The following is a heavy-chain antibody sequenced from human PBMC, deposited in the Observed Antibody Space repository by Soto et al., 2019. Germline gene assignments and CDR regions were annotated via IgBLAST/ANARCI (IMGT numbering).Heavy chain of an antibody. J-gene: IGHJ4*02. D-gene: IGHD2-15*01. CDR2: ISSDVVNY. CDR1: GFTFSSFA. Sequence: QVQLVESGGGVVQPGRSLRLSCAASGFTFSSFAMHWVRQAPGKGLEWLAVISSDVVNYYYAESVKGRFTISRDNSKNTLYLQRNSLTNEDTAVYYCARGGAWTPEGLGYWGQGTLVTVSS. CDR3: ARGGAWTPEGLGY. V-gene: IGHV3-30-3*01.